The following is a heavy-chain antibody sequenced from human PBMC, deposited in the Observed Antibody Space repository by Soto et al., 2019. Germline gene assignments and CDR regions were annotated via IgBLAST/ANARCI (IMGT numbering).Heavy chain of an antibody. V-gene: IGHV2-5*02. J-gene: IGHJ5*02. CDR3: AHKEVPAAKRCFDP. CDR2: IYWDDDK. D-gene: IGHD2-2*01. CDR1: GFSLNTSGVG. Sequence: QITLKESGPTLVKPSQTLTLTCTFSGFSLNTSGVGVGWIRQPPGKALEWLALIYWDDDKRYSPSLKSRLTITKDTSKNQVVLTMTAVDPVDTATYYCAHKEVPAAKRCFDPWGHGTLVTVSS.